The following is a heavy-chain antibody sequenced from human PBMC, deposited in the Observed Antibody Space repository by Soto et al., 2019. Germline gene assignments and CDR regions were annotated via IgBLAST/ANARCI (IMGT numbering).Heavy chain of an antibody. CDR2: IYPDNSET. D-gene: IGHD1-26*01. CDR1: GYSFRRYTRYC. V-gene: IGHV5-51*01. CDR3: ATWEGRAWFDF. J-gene: IGHJ4*02. Sequence: GESLKISCKGSGYSFRRYTRYCFGWVRQVPGRGLEWMGNIYPDNSETIYSPSFRGQVTISADKYITTAFLEWNSLKDSDTAVYYCATWEGRAWFDFWGQGTXVTVSS.